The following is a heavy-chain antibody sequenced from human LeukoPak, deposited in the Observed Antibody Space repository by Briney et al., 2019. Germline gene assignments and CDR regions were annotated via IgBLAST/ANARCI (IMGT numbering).Heavy chain of an antibody. CDR3: ARDLDFYATDY. CDR1: GFSLSRYW. V-gene: IGHV3-7*01. J-gene: IGHJ4*02. D-gene: IGHD2/OR15-2a*01. Sequence: GSLRLFCAASGFSLSRYWMSWVRQAPGKGLEWVANIGKDGTGNHYVDSVKGRFTISRDNAKNSVYLEMNSLRADDTAVYYCARDLDFYATDYWGQGTLVTVSS. CDR2: IGKDGTGN.